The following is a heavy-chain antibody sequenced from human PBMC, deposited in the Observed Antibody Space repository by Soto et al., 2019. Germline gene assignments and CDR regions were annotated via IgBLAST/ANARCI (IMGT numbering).Heavy chain of an antibody. J-gene: IGHJ4*02. CDR1: GYNXMPYG. V-gene: IGHV1-18*04. D-gene: IGHD3-10*01. Sequence: SXKVCFEASGYNXMPYGVHWVRQAPGQGLEWMGWISPWKGNTNYAQSFQGRVTITTDTSTSTAYMEMRRLTSDDTAVYYCARDLDPSGSYYTDYWGPGTLVTV. CDR3: ARDLDPSGSYYTDY. CDR2: ISPWKGNT.